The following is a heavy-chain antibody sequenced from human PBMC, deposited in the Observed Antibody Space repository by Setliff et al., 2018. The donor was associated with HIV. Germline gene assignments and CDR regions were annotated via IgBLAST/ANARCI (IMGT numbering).Heavy chain of an antibody. D-gene: IGHD3-3*01. Sequence: GESLKISCKGSGYTFSSYWIGWVRQMPGKGLEWMGIIYPYDSDTRYSPSFQGQVIISADKSISTAYVQWSGLKASATAMYYCARRPYYDSWSGHQAFDIWGQGTMVTVSS. V-gene: IGHV5-51*06. J-gene: IGHJ3*02. CDR3: ARRPYYDSWSGHQAFDI. CDR1: GYTFSSYW. CDR2: IYPYDSDT.